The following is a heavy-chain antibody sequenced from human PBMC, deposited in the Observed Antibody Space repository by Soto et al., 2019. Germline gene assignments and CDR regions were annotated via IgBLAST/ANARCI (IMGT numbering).Heavy chain of an antibody. D-gene: IGHD2-15*01. V-gene: IGHV3-33*01. J-gene: IGHJ6*02. Sequence: MRLSCAASGFTFSSYGMHWVRQAPGKGLEWVAVIWYDGSNKYYADSVKGRFTISRDSSKNTLYLQMNSLRAEDTAVYYCARELKGGDIVVVVAATPVYGIDVWGQGTMVTVSS. CDR3: ARELKGGDIVVVVAATPVYGIDV. CDR1: GFTFSSYG. CDR2: IWYDGSNK.